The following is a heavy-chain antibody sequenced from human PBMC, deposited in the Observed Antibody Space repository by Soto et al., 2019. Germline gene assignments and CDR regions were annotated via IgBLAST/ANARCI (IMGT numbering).Heavy chain of an antibody. Sequence: GESLKISCKGSGYTFTDYWIGWVRQLPGKGLEWMGIIYPGDSDTRYSPSFQGQVTITADKSITTTYLQWSSLKASDTAIYYCAASIFYYGMDVWGQGTTVTVSS. CDR2: IYPGDSDT. CDR1: GYTFTDYW. CDR3: AASIFYYGMDV. V-gene: IGHV5-51*01. J-gene: IGHJ6*02.